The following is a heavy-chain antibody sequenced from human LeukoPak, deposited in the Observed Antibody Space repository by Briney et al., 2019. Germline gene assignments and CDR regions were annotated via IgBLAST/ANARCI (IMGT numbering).Heavy chain of an antibody. J-gene: IGHJ4*02. Sequence: GGSLRLSCAASGFSLSSYWMSWVRQAPGKGLEWVANIKQDGSEKYYVDSVKGRFTISRDNAKNSLYLQMNSLRAEDTAVYYCARGFRGWYAEGFDYWGQGTVVTVSS. CDR2: IKQDGSEK. D-gene: IGHD6-19*01. CDR1: GFSLSSYW. V-gene: IGHV3-7*01. CDR3: ARGFRGWYAEGFDY.